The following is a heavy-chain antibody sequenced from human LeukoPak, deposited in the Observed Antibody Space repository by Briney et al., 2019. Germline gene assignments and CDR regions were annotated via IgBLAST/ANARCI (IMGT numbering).Heavy chain of an antibody. CDR1: GFTFNKNG. D-gene: IGHD3-3*01. CDR3: AKGDDYWSGYYGP. Sequence: PGGSLRLSCAASGFTFNKNGMIWVRQAPGKGLEWVSAISGGGVTFYSDSVKGRFTISRDNSNNTLSLQMNSLRVEDTALYYCAKGDDYWSGYYGPWGQGTLVTVSS. J-gene: IGHJ5*02. CDR2: ISGGGVT. V-gene: IGHV3-23*01.